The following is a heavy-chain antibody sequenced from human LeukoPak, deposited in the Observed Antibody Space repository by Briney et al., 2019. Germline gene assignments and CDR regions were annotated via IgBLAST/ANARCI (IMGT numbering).Heavy chain of an antibody. CDR1: GGTFSSYA. D-gene: IGHD6-13*01. J-gene: IGHJ5*02. CDR3: ALPASSRWGTPHNWFDP. V-gene: IGHV1-69*05. Sequence: ASVKVSCKASGGTFSSYAISWVRQAPGQGLEWMGGIIPIFGTANYAQKFQGRVTITTDESTSTAYMELSSLRSEDTAVYYCALPASSRWGTPHNWFDPWGQGTLVTVSS. CDR2: IIPIFGTA.